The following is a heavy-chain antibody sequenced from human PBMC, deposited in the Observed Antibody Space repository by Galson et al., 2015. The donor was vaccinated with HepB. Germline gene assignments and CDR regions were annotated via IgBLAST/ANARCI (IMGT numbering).Heavy chain of an antibody. CDR2: ISYDDSNK. J-gene: IGHJ6*02. D-gene: IGHD3-9*01. V-gene: IGHV3-30*04. Sequence: SLRLSCAASGFTFSSYAMHWVRQAPGKGLEWVAVISYDDSNKYYADSVKGRFTISRDNSKNTLYLQMNSLRAEDTAVYYCARGSYDILTGYPDYYYYGMDVWAKGPRSPSP. CDR3: ARGSYDILTGYPDYYYYGMDV. CDR1: GFTFSSYA.